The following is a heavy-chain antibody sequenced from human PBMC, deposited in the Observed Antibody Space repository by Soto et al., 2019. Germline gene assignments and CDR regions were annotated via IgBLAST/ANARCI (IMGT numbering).Heavy chain of an antibody. V-gene: IGHV3-23*01. CDR2: ISVTGGST. CDR3: AKAELEIYEDDPFGI. D-gene: IGHD1-1*01. CDR1: GFTFSSYA. Sequence: GGSLRLSCAASGFTFSSYAMSWVRQAPGKGLEWVSAISVTGGSTYYADSVRGRFTISRDNSKNTLYLQMNSLRAEDTAVYYCAKAELEIYEDDPFGIWGQGTMVTVSS. J-gene: IGHJ3*02.